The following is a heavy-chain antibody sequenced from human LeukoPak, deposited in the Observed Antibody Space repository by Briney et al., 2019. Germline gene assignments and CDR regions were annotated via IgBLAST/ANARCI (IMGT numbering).Heavy chain of an antibody. CDR2: IYYSGST. V-gene: IGHV4-59*01. J-gene: IGHJ4*02. Sequence: SETLSLTCTVSGGSMKSYYWNWIRQPPGKGLEWIGYIYYSGSTNYNPSLKSRVTISVDTSKNQFSLKLSSVTAADTAVYYCATSWGSGSFDFDYWGQGTLVTVSS. D-gene: IGHD2-2*01. CDR1: GGSMKSYY. CDR3: ATSWGSGSFDFDY.